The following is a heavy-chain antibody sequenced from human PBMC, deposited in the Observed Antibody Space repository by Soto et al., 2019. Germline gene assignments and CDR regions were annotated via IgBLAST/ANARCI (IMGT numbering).Heavy chain of an antibody. CDR1: GGSFSGYY. CDR2: INHSGST. CDR3: ARIPFYYDSSGYYTVFDY. V-gene: IGHV4-34*01. Sequence: PSETLSLTCTVYGGSFSGYYWSWIRQPPGKGLEWLGEINHSGSTNYNPSLKSRITISIDTSKNQFSLKLNSVTAADTAVYYCARIPFYYDSSGYYTVFDYWGQGTLVT. D-gene: IGHD3-22*01. J-gene: IGHJ4*02.